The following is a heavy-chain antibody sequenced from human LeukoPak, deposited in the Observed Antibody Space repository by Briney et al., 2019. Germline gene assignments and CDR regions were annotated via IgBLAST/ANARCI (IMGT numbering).Heavy chain of an antibody. CDR1: GFTFSSYG. CDR2: ISYDGSNK. Sequence: GRSLRLSCAASGFTFSSYGMHWVRQAPGKGLEWVAVISYDGSNKYYADSVKGRFTISRDNSKNTLYLQMNSLRAEDTAVYYCARDTSGWLQHWGQGTLVTVSS. D-gene: IGHD6-19*01. V-gene: IGHV3-30*03. J-gene: IGHJ1*01. CDR3: ARDTSGWLQH.